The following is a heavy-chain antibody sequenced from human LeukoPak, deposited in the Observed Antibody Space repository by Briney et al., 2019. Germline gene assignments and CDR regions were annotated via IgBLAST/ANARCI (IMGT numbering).Heavy chain of an antibody. V-gene: IGHV3-20*04. J-gene: IGHJ4*02. CDR3: ARPPARYCGGDCFG. CDR2: INWNGGNT. CDR1: GFTFDDYG. Sequence: GGSLRLSCAASGFTFDDYGMSWVRQAPGKGLEWVAGINWNGGNTGYSDSVKGRFTISRDNAKNSLYLQMNSLRAEDTAVYYCARPPARYCGGDCFGWGQGTLVTVSS. D-gene: IGHD2-21*02.